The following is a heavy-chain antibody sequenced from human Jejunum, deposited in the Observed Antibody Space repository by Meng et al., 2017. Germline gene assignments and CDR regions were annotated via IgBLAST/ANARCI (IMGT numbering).Heavy chain of an antibody. D-gene: IGHD4-17*01. CDR3: TREGGGDYGSYVSDI. V-gene: IGHV3-49*04. CDR1: GFPFGDFA. Sequence: GRSLKISCRGYGFPFGDFAMNWVRQAPGKGLEWVAFINSRAYGGTTHYATSVNGRFTMSRDDSGSIAYLQMNSLKTEDTAVYYCTREGGGDYGSYVSDIWGQGTTVTVSS. CDR2: INSRAYGGTT. J-gene: IGHJ3*02.